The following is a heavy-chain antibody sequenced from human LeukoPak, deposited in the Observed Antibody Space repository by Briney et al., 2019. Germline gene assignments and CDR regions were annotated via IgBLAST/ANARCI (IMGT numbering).Heavy chain of an antibody. CDR3: ARNYQYSSSLYY. D-gene: IGHD6-13*01. Sequence: SETLSLTCAVSVGSISGYYWSSIRQPPGKGLEWIGYIHYSGSTRYNPSLKSRVTISVDTSENQFSLKLSSVTAADTAVYYCARNYQYSSSLYYWGQGTLVTVSS. J-gene: IGHJ4*02. V-gene: IGHV4-59*01. CDR1: VGSISGYY. CDR2: IHYSGST.